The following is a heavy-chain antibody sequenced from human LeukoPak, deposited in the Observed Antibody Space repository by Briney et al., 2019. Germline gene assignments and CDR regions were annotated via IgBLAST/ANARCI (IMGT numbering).Heavy chain of an antibody. CDR1: GGSISGFY. Sequence: SGTLSLTCTVSGGSISGFYWSWIRQPPGKGLEWIGYIHYSGNTNYNPSLKSRVNISLDTSENQFSLRLSSVTAADTAVYFCARDIPADLWGQGTRLTVSS. V-gene: IGHV4-59*01. J-gene: IGHJ5*02. CDR3: ARDIPADL. CDR2: IHYSGNT.